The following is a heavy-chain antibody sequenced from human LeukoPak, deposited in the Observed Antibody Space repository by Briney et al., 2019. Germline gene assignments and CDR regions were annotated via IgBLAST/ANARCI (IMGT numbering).Heavy chain of an antibody. Sequence: PGGSLRLSCAASGFTFSSYAMSWVRQAPGKGLEWVSAISGSGGSTYYADSVKGRFTISRDNAKNSLYLQMNSLRDEDTAVYYCARGYGPIDYWGQGTLVTVSS. CDR2: ISGSGGST. CDR1: GFTFSSYA. J-gene: IGHJ4*02. D-gene: IGHD3-10*01. V-gene: IGHV3-23*01. CDR3: ARGYGPIDY.